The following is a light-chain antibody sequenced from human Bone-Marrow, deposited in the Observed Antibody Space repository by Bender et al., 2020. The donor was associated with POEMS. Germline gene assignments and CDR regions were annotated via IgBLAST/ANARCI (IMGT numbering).Light chain of an antibody. V-gene: IGLV2-14*03. Sequence: QSALTQPASLSVSPGQSITISCTGSSSDVGRYNYVSWYQQHPGKAPKLIIYEVSNRPSGVSDRFSGSKSGNTASLTISGLQTEDEADYYCSSYTSSDTQVFGGGTKLTVL. CDR1: SSDVGRYNY. CDR2: EVS. J-gene: IGLJ3*02. CDR3: SSYTSSDTQV.